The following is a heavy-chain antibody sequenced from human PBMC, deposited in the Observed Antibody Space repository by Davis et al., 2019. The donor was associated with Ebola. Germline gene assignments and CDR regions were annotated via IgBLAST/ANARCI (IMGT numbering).Heavy chain of an antibody. Sequence: ASVKVSCKASGYNVTAYYIHWGRQAPGQGREWMGWINPNSGGTNYAQKFQGRVTMTRDTSISTAYMELSSLRSEDTAVYYCASGLGYSGYEPFDNWGQGTLVTVSS. V-gene: IGHV1-2*02. CDR2: INPNSGGT. CDR3: ASGLGYSGYEPFDN. CDR1: GYNVTAYY. J-gene: IGHJ4*02. D-gene: IGHD5-12*01.